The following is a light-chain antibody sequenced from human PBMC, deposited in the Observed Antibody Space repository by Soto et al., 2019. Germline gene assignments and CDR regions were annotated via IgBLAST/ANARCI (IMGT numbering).Light chain of an antibody. J-gene: IGKJ2*03. CDR2: DAS. V-gene: IGKV1-5*01. Sequence: DIQMTQSPSTLTASVGDRVTITCRASQSVTNFLAWHQQKPGKAPKLLIYDASTLEDGVPSRFSGSGSGTQFTLTISSVQPDDYATYYCKQYNDWSSRFGQGTKLEIK. CDR3: KQYNDWSSR. CDR1: QSVTNF.